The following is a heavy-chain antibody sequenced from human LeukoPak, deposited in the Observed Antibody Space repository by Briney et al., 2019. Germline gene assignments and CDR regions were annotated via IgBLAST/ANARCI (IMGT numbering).Heavy chain of an antibody. CDR2: MNPSGGST. CDR3: ARAGRVAVAGDY. D-gene: IGHD6-19*01. J-gene: IGHJ4*02. Sequence: ASVKVSCKASGYTFTSYYMHWVRQAPGQGLEWMGIMNPSGGSTSYAQKFQGRVTMTRDTSTSTVYMELSSLRSEDTAVYYCARAGRVAVAGDYWGQGTLVTVSS. CDR1: GYTFTSYY. V-gene: IGHV1-46*01.